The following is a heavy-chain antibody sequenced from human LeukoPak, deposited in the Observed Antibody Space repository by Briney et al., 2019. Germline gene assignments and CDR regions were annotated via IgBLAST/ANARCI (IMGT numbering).Heavy chain of an antibody. D-gene: IGHD6-19*01. J-gene: IGHJ4*02. CDR3: ARGSAVAPFDY. CDR1: GGSFSGYY. V-gene: IGHV4-34*01. CDR2: IYHSGST. Sequence: PSETLSLTCAVYGGSFSGYYWSWIRQPPGKGLEWIGYIYHSGSTYYNPSLKSRVTISVDRSKNQFSLKLSSVTAADTAVYYCARGSAVAPFDYWGQGTLVTVSS.